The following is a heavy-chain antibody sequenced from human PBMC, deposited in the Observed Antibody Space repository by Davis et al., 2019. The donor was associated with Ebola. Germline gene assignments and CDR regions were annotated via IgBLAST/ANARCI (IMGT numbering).Heavy chain of an antibody. J-gene: IGHJ3*02. CDR1: GFTFKTYL. CDR3: ARWNFAFDI. Sequence: PGGSLRLSCAAFGFTFKTYLMGWVRQAPGRGLEWVAFIRGDVSQKDYADSVKGRFTISRDNSKNSVSLQMNNLGVEDTAVYYCARWNFAFDIWGQGTTVTVSS. V-gene: IGHV3-7*03. CDR2: IRGDVSQK. D-gene: IGHD1-7*01.